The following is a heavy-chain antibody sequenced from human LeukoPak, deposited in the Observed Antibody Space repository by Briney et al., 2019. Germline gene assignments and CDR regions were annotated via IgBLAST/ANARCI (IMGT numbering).Heavy chain of an antibody. J-gene: IGHJ5*02. D-gene: IGHD2-2*01. V-gene: IGHV1-8*03. CDR1: GYTFTSYD. Sequence: ASVKVSCKASGYTFTSYDINWVRQATGQGLEWVGWMNPNSGITGYAQKFQGRVTITRNTSISTAYMELSSLRSEDTAVYYCARGAGRYCSSTSCYSNWFDPWGQGTLVTVSS. CDR2: MNPNSGIT. CDR3: ARGAGRYCSSTSCYSNWFDP.